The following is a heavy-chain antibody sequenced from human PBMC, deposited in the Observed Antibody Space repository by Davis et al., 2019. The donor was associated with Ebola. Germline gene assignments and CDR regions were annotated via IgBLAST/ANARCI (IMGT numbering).Heavy chain of an antibody. CDR3: AKGGSNVQPLGGYFDH. CDR2: ISYDGSNT. CDR1: GFTFSDYG. J-gene: IGHJ4*02. Sequence: PGGSLRLSCAASGFTFSDYGMHWVRQAPGKGLEWVAVISYDGSNTYYADSVKGRFTISRDNSKNTLYVQLNSLRVDDTAIYYCAKGGSNVQPLGGYFDHWGQGTLVTVSS. V-gene: IGHV3-30*18. D-gene: IGHD2-8*01.